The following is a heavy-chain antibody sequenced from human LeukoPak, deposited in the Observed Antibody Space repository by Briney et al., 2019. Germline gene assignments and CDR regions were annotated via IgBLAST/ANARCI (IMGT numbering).Heavy chain of an antibody. CDR3: ARDHDEGSSPYYFDY. V-gene: IGHV1-18*01. CDR2: ISAYNGNT. D-gene: IGHD6-6*01. Sequence: ASVKVSCKASGYTFTSYGISWVRQAPGQGLEWMGWISAYNGNTNYAQKLQGRVTMTRDTSTSTAYMELRSLRSDDTAVYYCARDHDEGSSPYYFDYWGQGTLVTVSS. J-gene: IGHJ4*02. CDR1: GYTFTSYG.